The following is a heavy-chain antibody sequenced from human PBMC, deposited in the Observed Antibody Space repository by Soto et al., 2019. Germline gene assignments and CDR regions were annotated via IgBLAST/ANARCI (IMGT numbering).Heavy chain of an antibody. V-gene: IGHV1-69*06. D-gene: IGHD2-15*01. CDR1: GGTFDNIA. CDR3: AREGPVCSDMSCLVSRRGSWFDP. Sequence: QVQLEQSGAEVTKPGSSVKVSCKASGGTFDNIAINWVRQAPGQGLDWLGGIVPILDTVIYAQRFQGRVTITADKSTSTAYMELSSLTSDDTAVYYCAREGPVCSDMSCLVSRRGSWFDPWGQGTLVTVSS. J-gene: IGHJ5*02. CDR2: IVPILDTV.